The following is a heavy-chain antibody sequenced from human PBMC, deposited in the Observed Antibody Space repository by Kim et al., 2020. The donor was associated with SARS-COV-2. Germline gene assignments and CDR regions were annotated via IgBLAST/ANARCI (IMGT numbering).Heavy chain of an antibody. Sequence: SGYTYYAHTFRGRVTMTRDTSTNTGYMEMSRLTSDDTAIYYCARDRKADYWGQGTLVTVST. V-gene: IGHV1-2*02. CDR3: ARDRKADY. J-gene: IGHJ4*02. CDR2: SGYT.